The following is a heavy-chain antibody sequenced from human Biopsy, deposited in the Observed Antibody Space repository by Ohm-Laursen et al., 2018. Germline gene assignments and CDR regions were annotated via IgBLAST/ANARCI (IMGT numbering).Heavy chain of an antibody. CDR2: LNPVSGNS. J-gene: IGHJ5*02. V-gene: IGHV1-8*01. D-gene: IGHD1-7*01. CDR1: GYTFTSYY. Sequence: ASVKVSCKASGYTFTSYYLHWVRQASGQGPEWIGWLNPVSGNSNFGQKFRGRVTVTSDTSISTAYMELSGLTSDDTATYYCGRAVRNQLLTDPWGQGTLVTVTS. CDR3: GRAVRNQLLTDP.